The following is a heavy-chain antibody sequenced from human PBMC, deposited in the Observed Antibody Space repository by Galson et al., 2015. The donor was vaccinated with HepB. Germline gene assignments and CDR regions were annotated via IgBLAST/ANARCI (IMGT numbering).Heavy chain of an antibody. CDR3: GGVWTTSATADAFDI. Sequence: QSGAEVKKPGESLKISCKGSGYSFINYWIGWVRQMPGKGLECMGIIYPGDSDTRYSPSFQGQVTISVDKSISTAYLQWSTLKASAPAIYYGGGVWTTSATADAFDIWGQGTTVTVSS. CDR2: IYPGDSDT. V-gene: IGHV5-51*01. D-gene: IGHD3/OR15-3a*01. CDR1: GYSFINYW. J-gene: IGHJ3*02.